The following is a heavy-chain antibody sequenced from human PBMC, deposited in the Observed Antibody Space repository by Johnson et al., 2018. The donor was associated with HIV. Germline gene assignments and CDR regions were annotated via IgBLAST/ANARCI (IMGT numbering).Heavy chain of an antibody. CDR3: ARVGVRIVGPTRADAFDI. D-gene: IGHD1-26*01. CDR2: IHWNGGST. Sequence: EVQLVESGGGVVRPGGSLRLSCAASGFTFDDYGMSWVRQAPGKGLEWVSGIHWNGGSTGYADSVKGRFTISRDNAKNSLYLQMNRLSAEDTALYYCARVGVRIVGPTRADAFDIWGQGTMVTVSS. J-gene: IGHJ3*02. V-gene: IGHV3-20*04. CDR1: GFTFDDYG.